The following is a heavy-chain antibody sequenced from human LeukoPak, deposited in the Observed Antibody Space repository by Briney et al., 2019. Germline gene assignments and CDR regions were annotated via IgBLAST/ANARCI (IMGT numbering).Heavy chain of an antibody. CDR3: AREYFSGSGSYEKWFDP. Sequence: SETLSLTCTVSGGSISTYYWSWIRQPPGKGLEWIGYIYYSGITNYNPSLKSQVTISVDTSKNQFSLKLSSVTAADTALYYCAREYFSGSGSYEKWFDPWGQGTLVTVSS. CDR2: IYYSGIT. D-gene: IGHD3-10*01. V-gene: IGHV4-59*01. J-gene: IGHJ5*02. CDR1: GGSISTYY.